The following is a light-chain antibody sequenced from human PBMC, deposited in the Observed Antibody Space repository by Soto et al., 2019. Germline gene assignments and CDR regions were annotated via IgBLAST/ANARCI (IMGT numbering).Light chain of an antibody. CDR1: QSVSSN. Sequence: EIVMTQSPATLSVSPGERATLSCRASQSVSSNLAWYQQKPGQAPRLLIYGASTRATGIPARFSGSGSGTEFTRTISSLQSEDFAVYYWQQYNNWLTFGGGTKVEIK. CDR3: QQYNNWLT. J-gene: IGKJ4*01. V-gene: IGKV3D-15*01. CDR2: GAS.